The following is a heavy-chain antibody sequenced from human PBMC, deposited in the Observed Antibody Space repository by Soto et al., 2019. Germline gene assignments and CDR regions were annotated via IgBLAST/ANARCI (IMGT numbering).Heavy chain of an antibody. D-gene: IGHD3-3*01. CDR1: GGSISSGGYY. Sequence: QVQLQESGPGLVKSSQTLSLTCTVSGGSISSGGYYWSWIRQHPGKGLEWIGYIYYSGSTYYNPSLKSRVTISVDTSKNQFSLKLSSVTAADTAVYYCARASSVLRFLEWLPVDAFDIWGQGTMVTVSS. CDR2: IYYSGST. CDR3: ARASSVLRFLEWLPVDAFDI. J-gene: IGHJ3*02. V-gene: IGHV4-31*03.